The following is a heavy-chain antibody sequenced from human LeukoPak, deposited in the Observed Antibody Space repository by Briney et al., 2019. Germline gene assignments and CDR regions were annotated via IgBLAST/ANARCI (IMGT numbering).Heavy chain of an antibody. D-gene: IGHD3-10*01. V-gene: IGHV1-8*01. CDR1: GYTFTSYD. CDR3: ARGPPYDSGRD. CDR2: MNPNSGTT. J-gene: IGHJ4*02. Sequence: ASVKVSCKASGYTFTSYDINWVRQATGQGLEWMGWMNPNSGTTGNAQRFQGRVTMTRNTSISTAYMELSSLRSEDTAVYYCARGPPYDSGRDWGQGTLVTVSS.